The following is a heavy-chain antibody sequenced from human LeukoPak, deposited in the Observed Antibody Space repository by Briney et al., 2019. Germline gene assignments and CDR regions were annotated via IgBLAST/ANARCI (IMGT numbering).Heavy chain of an antibody. V-gene: IGHV1-69*11. CDR1: GGTLSNDA. Sequence: ASVKVSCKASGGTLSNDAVSWVRQAPGEGLKWMGRVIHFLGTTNYAHNFQGRVTITADQDTQTAYMELRSLRSEDTAVYFCARGPSSDLRTGFFFGYFDDGGQGTLITVSS. D-gene: IGHD3/OR15-3a*01. CDR2: VIHFLGTT. CDR3: ARGPSSDLRTGFFFGYFDD. J-gene: IGHJ4*02.